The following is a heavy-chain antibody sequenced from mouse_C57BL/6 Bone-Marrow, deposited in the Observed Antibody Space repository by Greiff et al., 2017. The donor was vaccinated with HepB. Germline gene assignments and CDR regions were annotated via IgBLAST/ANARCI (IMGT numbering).Heavy chain of an antibody. CDR2: ISDGGSYT. Sequence: EVQRVESGGGLVKPGGSLKLSCAASGFTFSSYAMSWVRQTPEKRLEWVATISDGGSYTYYPDNVKGRFTISRDNAKNNLYLQMSHLKSEDTAMYYCARDRGRQLLFDYWGQGTLVTVSA. V-gene: IGHV5-4*01. J-gene: IGHJ3*01. CDR1: GFTFSSYA. D-gene: IGHD3-2*01. CDR3: ARDRGRQLLFDY.